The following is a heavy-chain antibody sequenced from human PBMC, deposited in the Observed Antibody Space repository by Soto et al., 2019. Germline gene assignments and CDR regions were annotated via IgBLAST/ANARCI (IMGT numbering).Heavy chain of an antibody. Sequence: SETLSLTCTVSGGSISSSSYYWGWIRQPPGKGLEWIGSIYYSGSTYYNPSLKSRVTISVDTSKNQFSLKLSSVTAADTAVYYCARHILTGYPGGNWFDPWGQGTLVTVSS. V-gene: IGHV4-39*01. CDR3: ARHILTGYPGGNWFDP. D-gene: IGHD3-9*01. CDR1: GGSISSSSYY. CDR2: IYYSGST. J-gene: IGHJ5*02.